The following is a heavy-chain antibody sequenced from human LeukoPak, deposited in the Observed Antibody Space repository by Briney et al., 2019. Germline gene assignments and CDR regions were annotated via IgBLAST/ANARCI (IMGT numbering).Heavy chain of an antibody. V-gene: IGHV3-15*01. D-gene: IGHD2-21*02. CDR2: IKSKTDGGTT. J-gene: IGHJ6*02. CDR1: GFTFSNAL. Sequence: GGSLRLSCAASGFTFSNALMSWVRQAPGKGLEWVGRIKSKTDGGTTDYAAPVKGRFTISRDDSKNTLYLQMNSLKTEDTAVYYCTTDAYCGGDCYYYYYYGMDVWGQGTTVTVSS. CDR3: TTDAYCGGDCYYYYYYGMDV.